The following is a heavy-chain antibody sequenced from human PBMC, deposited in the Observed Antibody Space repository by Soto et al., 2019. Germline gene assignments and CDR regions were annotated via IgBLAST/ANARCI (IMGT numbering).Heavy chain of an antibody. CDR3: ARYYDILTGYYPSDAFDI. D-gene: IGHD3-9*01. Sequence: PSETLSLTCTVSGGSISSSSYYWGWLRQPPGKGLEWIGYIYHSGSTYYNPPLKSRVTISVDTSKNQFSLKLSSVTAADTAVYYCARYYDILTGYYPSDAFDIWGQGTMVTVSS. J-gene: IGHJ3*02. CDR1: GGSISSSSYY. V-gene: IGHV4-31*03. CDR2: IYHSGST.